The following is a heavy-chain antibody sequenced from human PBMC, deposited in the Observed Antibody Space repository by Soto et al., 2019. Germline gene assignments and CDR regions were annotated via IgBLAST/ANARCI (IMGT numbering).Heavy chain of an antibody. CDR2: INAGNGNT. Sequence: QVQLVQSGAEEKKPGASVKVSCKASGYTFTSYAMHWVRQAPGQRLEWMGWINAGNGNTKYSQKFQGRVTITRDTYASKAYMELSSLRSEDTAVYYCARSIVVVTALDYWGQGTLVTVCS. J-gene: IGHJ4*02. CDR1: GYTFTSYA. V-gene: IGHV1-3*05. CDR3: ARSIVVVTALDY. D-gene: IGHD2-21*02.